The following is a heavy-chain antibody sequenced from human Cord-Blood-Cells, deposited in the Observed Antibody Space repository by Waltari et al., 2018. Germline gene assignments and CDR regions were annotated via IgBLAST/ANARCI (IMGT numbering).Heavy chain of an antibody. V-gene: IGHV1-69*01. J-gene: IGHJ6*02. CDR2: IIPIFGTA. Sequence: QVQPVQSGGEVRQPGASVKVCCTSDGRTCTRYALRVLPRAPGQGLEWMGGIIPIFGTANYAQKVQGRVTITADESTSTAYMELSSLRSEDTAVYYCARLTTVTTGYYYGMDVWGQGTTVTVSS. CDR3: ARLTTVTTGYYYGMDV. CDR1: GRTCTRYA. D-gene: IGHD4-4*01.